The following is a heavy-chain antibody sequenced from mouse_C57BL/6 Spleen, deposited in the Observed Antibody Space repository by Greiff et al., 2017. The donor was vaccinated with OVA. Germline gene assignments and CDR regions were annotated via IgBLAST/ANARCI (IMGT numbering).Heavy chain of an antibody. CDR2: INPSSGYT. V-gene: IGHV1-4*01. Sequence: QVQLQQSGAELARPGASVKMSCKASGYTFTSYTMHWVKQRPGQGLEWIGYINPSSGYTKYNQKFKDKATLTADKSSSPSYMHLSILSSEDSAVYSCARWGTTLLATDYWGHGTTLPVSS. J-gene: IGHJ2*01. CDR3: ARWGTTLLATDY. CDR1: GYTFTSYT. D-gene: IGHD1-1*01.